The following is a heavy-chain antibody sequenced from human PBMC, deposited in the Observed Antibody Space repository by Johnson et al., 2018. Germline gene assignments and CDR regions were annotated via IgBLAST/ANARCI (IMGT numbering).Heavy chain of an antibody. CDR2: ISSSGSSYIRSSGSFI. D-gene: IGHD5-24*01. J-gene: IGHJ4*02. V-gene: IGHV3-11*04. CDR3: SRQLDD. Sequence: QLVESGGGLVKPGGSLRLSCVDSGFTTSDYCMNWIRQAPGKGLEWVSYISSSGSSYIRSSGSFIYYVDSVKGRFTISRDNAKNSLFLQLNSLRPEDTGIYYCSRQLDDWGQGTLVIVTS. CDR1: GFTTSDYC.